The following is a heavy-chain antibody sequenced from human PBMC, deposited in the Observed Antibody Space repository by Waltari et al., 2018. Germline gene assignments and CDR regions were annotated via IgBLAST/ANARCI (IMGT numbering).Heavy chain of an antibody. D-gene: IGHD6-13*01. CDR2: INTNTGNP. J-gene: IGHJ6*02. CDR3: ARSFSGYSSSRYYYYGMDV. Sequence: QVQLVQSGSELKKPGASVKVSCKASGYTFTSYSMNWVRQAPGQGLEWMGWINTNTGNPTYAQGFTGRFVFSLDTSVSTAYLQISSLKAEDTAVYYCARSFSGYSSSRYYYYGMDVWGQGTLVTVSS. CDR1: GYTFTSYS. V-gene: IGHV7-4-1*02.